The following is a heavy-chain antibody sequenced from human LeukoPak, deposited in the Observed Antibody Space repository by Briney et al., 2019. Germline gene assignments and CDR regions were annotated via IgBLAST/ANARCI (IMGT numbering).Heavy chain of an antibody. V-gene: IGHV3-23*01. CDR3: AKRSGYTTGWFFDF. J-gene: IGHJ4*02. CDR1: GFSFSSYA. Sequence: PGESLKLSCAASGFSFSSYAMSWVRQAPGKGLGWVSSISGSGDNTYYAESVKGRFTISRDNSKNTLFLQMNSLRAEDTAVFYCAKRSGYTTGWFFDFWGQGTLVTVSS. CDR2: ISGSGDNT. D-gene: IGHD6-19*01.